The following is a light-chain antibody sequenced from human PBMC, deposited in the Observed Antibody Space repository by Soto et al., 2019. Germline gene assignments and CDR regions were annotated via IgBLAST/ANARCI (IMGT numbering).Light chain of an antibody. CDR2: KAT. CDR3: QQYNSYPWT. J-gene: IGKJ1*01. V-gene: IGKV1-5*03. CDR1: QRIDTW. Sequence: GDRVTITCRASQRIDTWLAWYQQKPGTAPKLLIYKATILQSGVPSRFSGSGSGTEFTLAISSLEPDDFATYYCQQYNSYPWTFGQGTKVDIK.